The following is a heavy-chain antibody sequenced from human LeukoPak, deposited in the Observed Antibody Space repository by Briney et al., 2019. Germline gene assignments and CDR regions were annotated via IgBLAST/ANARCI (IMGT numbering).Heavy chain of an antibody. D-gene: IGHD3-9*01. J-gene: IGHJ1*01. V-gene: IGHV1-18*01. CDR2: ISAYNGNT. CDR1: GYTFTSYC. Sequence: GASVKVSCKASGYTFTSYCISWVRQAPGQGLEWMGWISAYNGNTNYAQKLQGRVTMTTDTSTSTAYMELRSLRSDDTAVYYCARDGEYYDILTGYYNGEYFQHWGQGTLVTVSS. CDR3: ARDGEYYDILTGYYNGEYFQH.